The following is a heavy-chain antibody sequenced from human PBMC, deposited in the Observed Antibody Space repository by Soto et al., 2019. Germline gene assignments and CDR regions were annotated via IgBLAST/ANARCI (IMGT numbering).Heavy chain of an antibody. CDR3: AKGYYDTSSPKVTSFDY. D-gene: IGHD3-22*01. J-gene: IGHJ4*02. Sequence: EVQLLESGGGFVQPGGSLRLSCVATGFTFSSHAMSWVRQAPGKGLEWVSTLGADIYYADSVKGRFTTSRDNAKNTLYLQMNSLGPEDTAIYHCAKGYYDTSSPKVTSFDYWGQGTLVTVSS. V-gene: IGHV3-23*01. CDR1: GFTFSSHA. CDR2: LGADI.